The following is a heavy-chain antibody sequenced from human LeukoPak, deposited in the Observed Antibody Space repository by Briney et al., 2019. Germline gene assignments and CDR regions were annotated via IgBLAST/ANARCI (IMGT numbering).Heavy chain of an antibody. CDR3: AREIRYFDWLDPYYGIDV. CDR1: GFTFSSYW. V-gene: IGHV3-74*01. D-gene: IGHD3-9*01. J-gene: IGHJ6*02. CDR2: INSDGSST. Sequence: GGSLRLSCAASGFTFSSYWMHWVRQAPGKGLVWVSRINSDGSSTNYADSVKGRFTISRDNAKNTLYLQMNSLRAEDTAVYYCAREIRYFDWLDPYYGIDVWGQGTTVTVSS.